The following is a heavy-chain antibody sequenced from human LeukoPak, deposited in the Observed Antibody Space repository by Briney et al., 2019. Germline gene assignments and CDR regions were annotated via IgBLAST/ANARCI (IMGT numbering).Heavy chain of an antibody. CDR1: GXSISSGGDY. Sequence: PSETLSLTWTVSGXSISSGGDYWSWIRQHPGKGQEWIGYISYSGTTYYNPSLKSRITISLDTSKNQFSLELSSVTAADTAVYYCARAAWRGTNSRDAFDIWGLGTVVTVSS. CDR2: ISYSGTT. J-gene: IGHJ3*02. D-gene: IGHD4/OR15-4a*01. CDR3: ARAAWRGTNSRDAFDI. V-gene: IGHV4-31*02.